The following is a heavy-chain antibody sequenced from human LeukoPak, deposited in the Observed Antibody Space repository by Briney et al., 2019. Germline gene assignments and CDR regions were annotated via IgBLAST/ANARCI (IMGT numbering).Heavy chain of an antibody. V-gene: IGHV3-48*02. CDR2: ISSSTSTI. CDR1: GFPFSSYS. CDR3: ARDIAVSGNYFDY. Sequence: PGGSLRLSCAASGFPFSSYSMDWVRQAPGKGLEWVSYISSSTSTIYYADSVKGRFTISRDNAKNSLYLQMNSLRDEDTAVYYCARDIAVSGNYFDYWGQGTLVTVSS. D-gene: IGHD6-19*01. J-gene: IGHJ4*02.